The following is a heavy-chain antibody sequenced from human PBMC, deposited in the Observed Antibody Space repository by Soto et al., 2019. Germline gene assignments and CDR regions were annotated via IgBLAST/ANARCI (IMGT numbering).Heavy chain of an antibody. CDR3: ATDRSGSPTLTRSDAFDI. V-gene: IGHV1-24*01. D-gene: IGHD1-26*01. J-gene: IGHJ3*02. CDR1: GYTLTELS. Sequence: QVQLVQSGAEVKKPGASVKVSCKVSGYTLTELSMHWVRQAPGKGLEWMGGFDPEDGETIYAQKFQGRVTMTEDTSTDAAYMELSSLRSEDTAVYYCATDRSGSPTLTRSDAFDIWGQGTLVTVSS. CDR2: FDPEDGET.